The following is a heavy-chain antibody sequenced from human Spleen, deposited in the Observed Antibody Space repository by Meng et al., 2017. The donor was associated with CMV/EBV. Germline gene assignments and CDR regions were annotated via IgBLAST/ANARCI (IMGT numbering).Heavy chain of an antibody. D-gene: IGHD2-2*02. V-gene: IGHV3-13*01. CDR2: IGTAGDT. CDR3: ARGGCSSTSCSTYSYYGMDV. J-gene: IGHJ6*02. Sequence: GESLKISCAASGFTFSNYDMHWLRQPTGKGPEWVSSIGTAGDTYYPGSEKGRFTISRENGKNSLYLQMDSLRAGDTAVYYCARGGCSSTSCSTYSYYGMDVWGQGTTVTVSS. CDR1: GFTFSNYD.